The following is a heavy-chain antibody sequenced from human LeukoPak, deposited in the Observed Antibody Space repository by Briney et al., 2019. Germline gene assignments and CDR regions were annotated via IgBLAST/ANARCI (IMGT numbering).Heavy chain of an antibody. CDR2: IGTAGDT. CDR1: GFTFSSYD. D-gene: IGHD4-23*01. CDR3: ARGDFYGGAFDI. V-gene: IGHV3-13*04. Sequence: GGSLRLSCAASGFTFSSYDMHWVRQATGKGLEWVSAIGTAGDTYYPGSVKGRFTISRENAKNSLYLQMNSLRAGDTAVYYCARGDFYGGAFDIWGQGTMVTASS. J-gene: IGHJ3*02.